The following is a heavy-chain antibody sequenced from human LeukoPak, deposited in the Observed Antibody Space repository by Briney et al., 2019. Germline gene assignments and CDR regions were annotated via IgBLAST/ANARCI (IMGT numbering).Heavy chain of an antibody. CDR2: IYYSGST. CDR3: ASRKLGNDY. Sequence: SETLSLTCTVSGGSISNWSWLRQPPGKGLEWIGYIYYSGSTNYNPSLKSRVTISVDTSKNQFSLKLISVTAADTAVYYCASRKLGNDYWGQGTLVTVSS. D-gene: IGHD7-27*01. V-gene: IGHV4-59*01. J-gene: IGHJ4*02. CDR1: GGSISN.